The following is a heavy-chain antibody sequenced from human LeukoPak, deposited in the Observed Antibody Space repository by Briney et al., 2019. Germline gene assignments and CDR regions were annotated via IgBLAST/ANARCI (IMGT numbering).Heavy chain of an antibody. CDR1: GGTFISYA. Sequence: SVKVSCKASGGTFISYAISWVRQAPGQGLEWMGGIIPIFGTANYAQKFQGRVTITADKSTSTAYMELSSLRSEDTAVYYCARRAYCGGDCYLYASDIWGQGTMVTVSS. D-gene: IGHD2-21*02. J-gene: IGHJ3*02. CDR2: IIPIFGTA. V-gene: IGHV1-69*06. CDR3: ARRAYCGGDCYLYASDI.